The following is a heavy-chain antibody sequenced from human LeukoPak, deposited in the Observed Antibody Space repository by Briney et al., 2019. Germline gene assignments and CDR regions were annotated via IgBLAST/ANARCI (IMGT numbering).Heavy chain of an antibody. CDR2: IYYSGST. J-gene: IGHJ3*02. V-gene: IGHV4-39*01. CDR1: GGSISSSSYS. D-gene: IGHD3-22*01. Sequence: PSETLSLTCTVSGGSISSSSYSWGWIRQPPGKGLEWIGSIYYSGSTYYNPSLKSRVTISVDTSKNQFSLKLSSVTAADTAVYYCARQSGSSGYPDAFDIWGQGTMVTVSS. CDR3: ARQSGSSGYPDAFDI.